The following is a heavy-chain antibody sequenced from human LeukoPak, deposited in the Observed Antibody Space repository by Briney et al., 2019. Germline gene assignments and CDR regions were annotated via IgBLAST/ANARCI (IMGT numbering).Heavy chain of an antibody. Sequence: KTSETLSLTCAVYGGSFSGYYWSWIRQPPGKGLEWIGEINHSGSTNYNPSLKSRVTISVDTSKNQFSLKLSSVTAADTAVHYCLVDHTNSVYWGQGTLVTVSS. CDR3: LVDHTNSVY. CDR1: GGSFSGYY. V-gene: IGHV4-34*01. J-gene: IGHJ4*02. D-gene: IGHD2-15*01. CDR2: INHSGST.